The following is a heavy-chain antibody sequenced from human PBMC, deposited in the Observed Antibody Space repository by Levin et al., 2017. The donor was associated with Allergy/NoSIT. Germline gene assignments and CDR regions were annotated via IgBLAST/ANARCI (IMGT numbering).Heavy chain of an antibody. V-gene: IGHV3-48*02. CDR2: ISSSSSTI. CDR1: GFTFSSYS. Sequence: GGSLRLSCAASGFTFSSYSMNWVRQAPGKGLEWVSYISSSSSTIYYADSVKGRFTISRDNAKNSLYLQMNSLRDEDTAVYYCAVNWNYVPSLHYYYGMDVWGQGTTVTVSS. D-gene: IGHD1-7*01. J-gene: IGHJ6*02. CDR3: AVNWNYVPSLHYYYGMDV.